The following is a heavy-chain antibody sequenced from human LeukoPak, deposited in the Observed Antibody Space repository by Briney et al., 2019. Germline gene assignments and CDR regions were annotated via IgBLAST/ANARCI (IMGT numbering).Heavy chain of an antibody. Sequence: GESLKISCKGSGYSFTTHWIGWVRQLPGKGLEWMGLIFPGDSETIYSPSLQGQVTISADKSINAAYLRWSSLKASDTAMYYCATSESQTRFDYWGQGTLVTVSS. D-gene: IGHD1/OR15-1a*01. V-gene: IGHV5-51*01. CDR2: IFPGDSET. CDR3: ATSESQTRFDY. J-gene: IGHJ4*02. CDR1: GYSFTTHW.